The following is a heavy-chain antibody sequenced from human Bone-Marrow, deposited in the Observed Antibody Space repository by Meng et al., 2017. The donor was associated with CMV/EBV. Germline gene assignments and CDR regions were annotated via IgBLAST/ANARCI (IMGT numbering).Heavy chain of an antibody. CDR3: ARVVAAAGTRGPYDYYGMDV. CDR1: GGSFSGYY. D-gene: IGHD6-13*01. Sequence: AGPLTLSCAVYGGSFSGYYWSWIRQPPGKGLEWIGEINHSGSTNYNPSLKSRVTISVDTSKNQFSLKLSSVTAADTAVYYCARVVAAAGTRGPYDYYGMDVWGQGTTVTVSS. J-gene: IGHJ6*02. V-gene: IGHV4-34*01. CDR2: INHSGST.